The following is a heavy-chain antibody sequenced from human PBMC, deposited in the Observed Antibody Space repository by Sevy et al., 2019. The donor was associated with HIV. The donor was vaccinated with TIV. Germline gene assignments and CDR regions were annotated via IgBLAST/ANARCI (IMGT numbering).Heavy chain of an antibody. CDR2: ISYDGSNK. V-gene: IGHV3-30*03. D-gene: IGHD6-19*01. CDR3: AVPAVAGTSPFDY. CDR1: GFTFSSYG. J-gene: IGHJ4*02. Sequence: GGSLRLSCAASGFTFSSYGMHWVRQAPGKGLEWVAVISYDGSNKYYVDSVKGRFTISRDNPKNTLYLQMNSLRAEDTAVYYCAVPAVAGTSPFDYLGQGTLVTVSS.